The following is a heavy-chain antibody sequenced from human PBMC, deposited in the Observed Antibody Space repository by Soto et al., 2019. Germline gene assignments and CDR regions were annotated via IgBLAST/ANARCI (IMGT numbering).Heavy chain of an antibody. J-gene: IGHJ5*02. CDR2: ISHTGLT. CDR1: GGSINSGDYY. Sequence: SETLSLTCTVSGGSINSGDYYWSWIRQSPGKGLEWIAYISHTGLTDFNPSLKSRLSISEDTSKNQIYLKLNSVTAADTAVYYCARAEGITGSTWFDPWGHGGLVTVSS. D-gene: IGHD1-7*01. V-gene: IGHV4-30-4*01. CDR3: ARAEGITGSTWFDP.